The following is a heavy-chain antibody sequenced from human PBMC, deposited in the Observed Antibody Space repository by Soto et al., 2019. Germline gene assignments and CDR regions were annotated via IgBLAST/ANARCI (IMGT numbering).Heavy chain of an antibody. CDR2: IYYSGRY. J-gene: IGHJ5*02. V-gene: IGHV4-31*03. D-gene: IGHD3-10*01. Sequence: SETLSLTCTVSGVSISGGGYYWSWLRQHPGMGLVWVGYIYYSGRYYDNPSLKSRVTIAVDTSKNQFPLKLSSVTAADTDVYYCARGVLWFGELYLPSSRLGRFDHWGQGTLVTVSS. CDR1: GVSISGGGYY. CDR3: ARGVLWFGELYLPSSRLGRFDH.